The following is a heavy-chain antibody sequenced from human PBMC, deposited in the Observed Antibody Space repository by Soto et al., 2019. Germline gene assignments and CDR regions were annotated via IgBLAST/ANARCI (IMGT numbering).Heavy chain of an antibody. J-gene: IGHJ4*02. V-gene: IGHV3-7*01. CDR1: GFTFSSYW. CDR3: ARVEWVLNYYDSSGYYYYFDY. D-gene: IGHD3-22*01. CDR2: IKQDGSEK. Sequence: GGSLRLSCAASGFTFSSYWMSWVRQAPGKGLEWVANIKQDGSEKYYVDSVKGRFTISRDNAKNSLYLQMNSLRAEDTAVYYCARVEWVLNYYDSSGYYYYFDYWGQGTLVTVSS.